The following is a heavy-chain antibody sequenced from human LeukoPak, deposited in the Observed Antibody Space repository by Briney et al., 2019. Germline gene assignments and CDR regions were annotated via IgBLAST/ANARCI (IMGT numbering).Heavy chain of an antibody. J-gene: IGHJ4*02. Sequence: SETLSLTCTVSGGSISSYYWSWIRQPPGKGLEWIGYTYYSGSTNYNPSLKSRVTISVDTSKNQFSLKLSSVTAADTAVYYCAGVSGSYYVLYWGQGTLVTVSS. CDR1: GGSISSYY. D-gene: IGHD1-26*01. CDR3: AGVSGSYYVLY. V-gene: IGHV4-59*01. CDR2: TYYSGST.